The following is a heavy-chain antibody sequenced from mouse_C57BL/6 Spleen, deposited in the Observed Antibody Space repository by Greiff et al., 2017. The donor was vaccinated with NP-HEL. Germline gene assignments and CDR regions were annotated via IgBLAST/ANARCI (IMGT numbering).Heavy chain of an antibody. CDR2: ISSGSSTI. CDR1: GFTFSDYG. CDR3: ARDYSNLAY. Sequence: EVKLMESGGGLVKPGGSLKLSCAASGFTFSDYGMHWVRQAPEKGLEWVAYISSGSSTIYYADTVKGRFTISRDNAKNTLFLQMTSLRSEDTAMYYCARDYSNLAYWGQGTLVTVSA. D-gene: IGHD2-5*01. V-gene: IGHV5-17*01. J-gene: IGHJ3*01.